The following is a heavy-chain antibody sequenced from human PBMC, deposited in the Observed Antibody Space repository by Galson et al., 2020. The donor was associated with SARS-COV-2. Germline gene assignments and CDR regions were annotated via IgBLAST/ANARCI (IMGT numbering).Heavy chain of an antibody. V-gene: IGHV6-1*01. D-gene: IGHD6-19*01. Sequence: PSQTLSLTCHISGDRVPSNSDAWNWISQSPSRGVEWLGRTYYKSQWYKDYAESVKSRININPDTSKHQFSLQLNSVTPADTAVYYCARDRGWLDFVWWGQGILVTVSS. J-gene: IGHJ4*02. CDR3: ARDRGWLDFVW. CDR1: GDRVPSNSDA. CDR2: TYYKSQWYK.